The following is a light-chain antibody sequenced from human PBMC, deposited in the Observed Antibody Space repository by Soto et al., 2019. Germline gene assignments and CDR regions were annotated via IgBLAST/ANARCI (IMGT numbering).Light chain of an antibody. J-gene: IGKJ3*01. CDR1: QSVSNY. CDR2: GAS. Sequence: IVLTQSPATLSLSPGEGATLSCRASQSVSNYLAWYQQKPGQAPRLLLYGASSRATGIPDRFSGSGSGTDFTLTISRLEPEDFAVYYCQQYGNSPSTFGPGTKVDIK. CDR3: QQYGNSPST. V-gene: IGKV3-20*01.